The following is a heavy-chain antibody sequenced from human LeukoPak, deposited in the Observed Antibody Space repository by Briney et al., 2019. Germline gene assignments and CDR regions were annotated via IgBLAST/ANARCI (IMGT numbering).Heavy chain of an antibody. Sequence: ASVKVSCKASGYTFTGYYMHWVRQAPGLELEWVGWINPNSGGTNYAQKFQGRVTMTRDTSISTAYMELSRLRSDDTAVYYCATPERGYSGYDFGSWGQGTLVTVSS. D-gene: IGHD5-12*01. J-gene: IGHJ4*02. V-gene: IGHV1-2*02. CDR2: INPNSGGT. CDR3: ATPERGYSGYDFGS. CDR1: GYTFTGYY.